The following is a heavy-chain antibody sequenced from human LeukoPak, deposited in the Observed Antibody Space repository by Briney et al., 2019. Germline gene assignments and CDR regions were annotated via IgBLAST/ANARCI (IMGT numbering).Heavy chain of an antibody. V-gene: IGHV3-13*01. CDR1: GCTFSSYD. CDR3: ARGGQQLGEFDC. Sequence: AGGSLRLSCAASGCTFSSYDMHWVRQATGKGLEWVSAIGTAGDTYYPGSVKGRFTISRENAKNSLYLQMNSLRAGDTAVYYCARGGQQLGEFDCWGQGSLVTVSS. CDR2: IGTAGDT. D-gene: IGHD6-13*01. J-gene: IGHJ4*02.